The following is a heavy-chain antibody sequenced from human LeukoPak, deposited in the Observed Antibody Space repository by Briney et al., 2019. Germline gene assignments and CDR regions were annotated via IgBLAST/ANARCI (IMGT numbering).Heavy chain of an antibody. CDR1: GGSISSYY. Sequence: SETLSLTWTVSGGSISSYYWSWIRQPAGKGLEWIGRIYTSGSTNYNPSLKSRVTMSVDTSKNQFSLKLSSVTAADTAVYYCARVNYYDSSGLNYYYYGMDVWGQGTTVTVSS. D-gene: IGHD3-22*01. V-gene: IGHV4-4*07. J-gene: IGHJ6*02. CDR3: ARVNYYDSSGLNYYYYGMDV. CDR2: IYTSGST.